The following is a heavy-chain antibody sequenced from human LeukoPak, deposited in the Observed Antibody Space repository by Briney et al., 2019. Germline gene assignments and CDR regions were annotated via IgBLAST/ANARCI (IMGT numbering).Heavy chain of an antibody. CDR1: GFTFSRYS. CDR2: ITSSSSYI. D-gene: IGHD3-10*01. CDR3: ARDLSPVVRASPMGY. V-gene: IGHV3-21*01. J-gene: IGHJ4*02. Sequence: GGSLRLSCAASGFTFSRYSMNWVRQAPGKGLEWVSSITSSSSYIYYADSVKGRFTISRDNSENTLYLQMNSLRLEDTAVYYCARDLSPVVRASPMGYWGQGTLVTVSS.